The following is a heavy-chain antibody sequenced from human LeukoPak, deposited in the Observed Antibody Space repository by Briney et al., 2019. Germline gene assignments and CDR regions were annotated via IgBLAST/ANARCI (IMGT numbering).Heavy chain of an antibody. CDR2: ISSSSSYI. Sequence: GGSLRLSCAASGFTFSSYSMNWVRQAPGKGLEWVSSISSSSSYIYYADSVKGRFTISRDNAKNSLYLQVNSLRAEDTAVYYCARERIPGVSAFNIWGQGTMVSVSS. CDR3: ARERIPGVSAFNI. D-gene: IGHD2-15*01. CDR1: GFTFSSYS. J-gene: IGHJ3*02. V-gene: IGHV3-21*01.